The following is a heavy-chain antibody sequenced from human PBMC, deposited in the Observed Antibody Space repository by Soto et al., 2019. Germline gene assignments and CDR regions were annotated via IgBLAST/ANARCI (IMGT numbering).Heavy chain of an antibody. V-gene: IGHV3-64*01. CDR1: GFTFSSYA. CDR2: ISSNGGST. CDR3: ARGYCSGGSCYSIWFDP. Sequence: VQLVESGGGLVQHGGSLRLSCAASGFTFSSYAMHWVRQAPGKGLEYVSAISSNGGSTYYANSVKGRFTISRDNSKNTLYLQMGSLRAEDMAVYYCARGYCSGGSCYSIWFDPWGQGTLVTVSS. J-gene: IGHJ5*02. D-gene: IGHD2-15*01.